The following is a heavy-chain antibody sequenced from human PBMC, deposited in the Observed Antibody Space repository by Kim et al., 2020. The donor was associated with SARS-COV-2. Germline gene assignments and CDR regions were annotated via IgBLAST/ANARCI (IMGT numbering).Heavy chain of an antibody. Sequence: GGSLRLSCAASGFTFSSYSMNWVRQAPGKGLEWVSSISSSSSYIYYADSVKGRFTISRDNAKNSLYLQMNSLRAEDTAVYYCARDELGSYPYFDYWGQGTLVTVSS. CDR1: GFTFSSYS. V-gene: IGHV3-21*01. J-gene: IGHJ4*02. CDR3: ARDELGSYPYFDY. CDR2: ISSSSSYI. D-gene: IGHD1-26*01.